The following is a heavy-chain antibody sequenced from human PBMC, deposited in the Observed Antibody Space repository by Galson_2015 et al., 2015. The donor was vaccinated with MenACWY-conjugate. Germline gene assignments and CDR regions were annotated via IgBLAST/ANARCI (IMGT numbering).Heavy chain of an antibody. CDR1: GYTLTELS. D-gene: IGHD3-22*01. J-gene: IGHJ4*02. V-gene: IGHV1-24*01. CDR2: FDPEDGET. CDR3: ATLPRHLGYDSSGYYLDY. Sequence: SVKVSCKVSGYTLTELSMHWVRQAPGKGLEWMGGFDPEDGETIYAQKFQGRVTMTEDTSTDTAYMELSSLRSEDTAVYYCATLPRHLGYDSSGYYLDYWGQGTLVTVSS.